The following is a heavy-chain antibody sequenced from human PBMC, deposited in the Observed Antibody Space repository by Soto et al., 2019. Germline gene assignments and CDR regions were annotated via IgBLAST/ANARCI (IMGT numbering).Heavy chain of an antibody. D-gene: IGHD6-13*01. CDR1: GGSISSGSYY. J-gene: IGHJ5*02. CDR2: IYYSGST. Sequence: PSETLSLTCSVSGGSISSGSYYWSWIRQHPGKGLEWIGYIYYSGSTYYNPSLKSRVTISVDTSKNQFSLKLSSVTAADTAVYYCARDGPDSSSWYSNWFDPWGQGTLVTVSS. CDR3: ARDGPDSSSWYSNWFDP. V-gene: IGHV4-31*03.